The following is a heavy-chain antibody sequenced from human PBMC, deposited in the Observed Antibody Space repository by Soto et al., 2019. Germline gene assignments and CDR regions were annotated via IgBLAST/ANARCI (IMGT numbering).Heavy chain of an antibody. V-gene: IGHV1-18*01. Sequence: QVQLVQSGAEVKKPGASVKVSCKASGYTFITYGVSWVRQAPGQGLDWLGWISTYNGNTRYAERVQGRVTMTTDPTTNTAYMELRNLRSDDTAVYYCARGPTDYYDNSANYFLDYWGQGTLVTVSS. CDR2: ISTYNGNT. CDR3: ARGPTDYYDNSANYFLDY. J-gene: IGHJ4*02. D-gene: IGHD3-22*01. CDR1: GYTFITYG.